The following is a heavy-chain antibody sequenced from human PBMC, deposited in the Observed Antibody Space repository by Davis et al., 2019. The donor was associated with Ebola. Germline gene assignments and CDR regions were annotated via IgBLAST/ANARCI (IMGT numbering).Heavy chain of an antibody. Sequence: SETLSLTCTVSGGSISSDYWSWTRQPPGKGRVGSGYIYYTGSTNYNPSLRSRVTISVDTSKNQFSLKLTSVTAADTAVYYWARYCGSSICFDRAMDVWGQGTTVTVSS. V-gene: IGHV4-59*01. CDR2: IYYTGST. J-gene: IGHJ6*02. CDR3: ARYCGSSICFDRAMDV. D-gene: IGHD2-2*01. CDR1: GGSISSDY.